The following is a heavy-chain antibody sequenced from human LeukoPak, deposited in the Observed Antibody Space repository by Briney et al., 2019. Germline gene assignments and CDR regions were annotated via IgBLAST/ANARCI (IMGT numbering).Heavy chain of an antibody. CDR3: ARRPYYYYYYMDV. J-gene: IGHJ6*03. V-gene: IGHV3-53*01. Sequence: GGSLRLSCAASGLTVSSNYMSWVRQAPGKGLEWVSVIYSGGSTYYADSVKGRFTISRDNSKNTLYLQMNSLRAEDTAVYYCARRPYYYYYYMDVWGKGTTITVSS. CDR1: GLTVSSNY. D-gene: IGHD6-6*01. CDR2: IYSGGST.